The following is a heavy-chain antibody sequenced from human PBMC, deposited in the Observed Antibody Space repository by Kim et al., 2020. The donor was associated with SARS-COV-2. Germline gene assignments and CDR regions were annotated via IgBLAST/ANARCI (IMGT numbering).Heavy chain of an antibody. D-gene: IGHD4-4*01. CDR3: ARALHSERDAFDV. J-gene: IGHJ3*01. V-gene: IGHV6-1*01. Sequence: DYELSVKGRISINLETSKNQFSLQLNSVTPEDTAIYYCARALHSERDAFDVWGQGTVVALSS.